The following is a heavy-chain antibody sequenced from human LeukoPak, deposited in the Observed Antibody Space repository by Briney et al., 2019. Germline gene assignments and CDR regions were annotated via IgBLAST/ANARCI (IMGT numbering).Heavy chain of an antibody. CDR2: IYSGGST. J-gene: IGHJ4*02. V-gene: IGHV3-66*01. D-gene: IGHD3-22*01. CDR3: ARVLVAVFDY. Sequence: GASLRLSCAASGFTVSSNYMSWVRQAPGKGLEWVSVIYSGGSTYYADSVKGRFTISRDNSKNTLYLQMNSLRAEDTAVYYCARVLVAVFDYWGQGTLVTVSS. CDR1: GFTVSSNY.